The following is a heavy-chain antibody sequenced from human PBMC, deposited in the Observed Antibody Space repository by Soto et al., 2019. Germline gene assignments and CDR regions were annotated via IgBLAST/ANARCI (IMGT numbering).Heavy chain of an antibody. V-gene: IGHV3-33*01. J-gene: IGHJ4*02. D-gene: IGHD1-20*01. CDR2: IWYDGSNK. CDR3: AREDGQDNWNGYYFDY. Sequence: QVQLVESGGGVVQPGRSLRLSCAASGFTFSSYGMHWVRQAPGKGLEWVAVIWYDGSNKYYADSVKGRFTISRDNSKNTLYLQMNSLRAEDTAVYYCAREDGQDNWNGYYFDYWGQGTLVTVSS. CDR1: GFTFSSYG.